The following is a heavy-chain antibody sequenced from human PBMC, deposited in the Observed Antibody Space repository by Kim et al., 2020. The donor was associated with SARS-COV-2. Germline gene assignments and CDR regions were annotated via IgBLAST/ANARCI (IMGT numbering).Heavy chain of an antibody. Sequence: SETLSLTCTVAGDSISSSSYYWGWIRQHPGKGLEWIGSIYYSGSTYYNPSLKSRVTISVDTSKNQFSRKLSSVTAADTAVYDCARVTGSFWSGYYTSFYYDDDGMGVWGQGTTVTVS. V-gene: IGHV4-39*07. J-gene: IGHJ6*02. CDR1: GDSISSSSYY. CDR3: ARVTGSFWSGYYTSFYYDDDGMGV. CDR2: IYYSGST. D-gene: IGHD3-3*01.